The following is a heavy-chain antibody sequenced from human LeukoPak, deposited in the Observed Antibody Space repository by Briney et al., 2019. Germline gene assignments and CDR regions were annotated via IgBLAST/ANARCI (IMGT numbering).Heavy chain of an antibody. V-gene: IGHV3-48*03. CDR2: ISSSGSTI. CDR3: ARDADGPIDY. J-gene: IGHJ4*02. Sequence: PGGSLRLSCAASGFTFSSYEMNWVRQAPAKGLEWVSYISSSGSTIYYADSVKGRFTISRDNAKNSLYLQMNSLRAEDTAVYYCARDADGPIDYWGQGTLVTVSS. CDR1: GFTFSSYE.